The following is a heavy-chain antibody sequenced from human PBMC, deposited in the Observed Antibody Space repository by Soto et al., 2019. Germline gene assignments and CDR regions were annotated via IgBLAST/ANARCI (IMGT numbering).Heavy chain of an antibody. D-gene: IGHD3-16*01. CDR2: IYPGDSDT. V-gene: IGHV5-51*01. CDR1: GYSFTSYW. J-gene: IGHJ5*02. CDR3: ARRSYIWGSYVAPQFYP. Sequence: PGESLKISCKGSGYSFTSYWIGWVRQMPGKGLEWMGIIYPGDSDTRYSPSFQGQVTISADKSISTAYLQWSSLKASDTAMYYCARRSYIWGSYVAPQFYPWGQGTLVTVSS.